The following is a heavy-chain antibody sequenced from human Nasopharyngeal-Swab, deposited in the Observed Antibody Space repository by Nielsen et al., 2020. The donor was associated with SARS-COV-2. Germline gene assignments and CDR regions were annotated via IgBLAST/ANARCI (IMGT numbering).Heavy chain of an antibody. V-gene: IGHV3-33*01. Sequence: GASLKISCKASGFSVTSHGMHWVRQAPGKGLEWVAVIWYDGTNKFYADSVKGRFTISRDNSKNTLYLQMNSLRAEDTAMYYCHLSSGYDGYINYWGQGTLVTVSS. CDR1: GFSVTSHG. D-gene: IGHD3-22*01. J-gene: IGHJ4*02. CDR2: IWYDGTNK. CDR3: HLSSGYDGYINY.